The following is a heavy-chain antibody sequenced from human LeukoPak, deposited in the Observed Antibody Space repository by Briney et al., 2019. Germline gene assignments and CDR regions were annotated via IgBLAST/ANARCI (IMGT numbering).Heavy chain of an antibody. J-gene: IGHJ4*02. V-gene: IGHV3-23*01. CDR3: ASASWVSSADAVW. CDR2: MKGTGET. D-gene: IGHD3-16*01. Sequence: GGSLRLSCAASGLSFSSFAMSWVRQAPARGLEWLSSMKGTGETFYADSVRGRSTHFRDDSRNTVYLQLNNLRVEDTAVYYCASASWVSSADAVWWGQGTVVTVSS. CDR1: GLSFSSFA.